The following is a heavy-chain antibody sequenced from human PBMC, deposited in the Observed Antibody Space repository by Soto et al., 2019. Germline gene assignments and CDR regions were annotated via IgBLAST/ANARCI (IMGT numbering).Heavy chain of an antibody. V-gene: IGHV1-69*02. CDR1: GGTFSSYT. Sequence: ASVKVSCKASGGTFSSYTISWVRQAPGQGLEWMGRIIPILGIANYAQKFQGRVTITADGSTSTAYMELSSLRSEDTAVYYCARGSIAVVGLNWFDPWGQGTLVTVSS. D-gene: IGHD6-19*01. CDR2: IIPILGIA. CDR3: ARGSIAVVGLNWFDP. J-gene: IGHJ5*02.